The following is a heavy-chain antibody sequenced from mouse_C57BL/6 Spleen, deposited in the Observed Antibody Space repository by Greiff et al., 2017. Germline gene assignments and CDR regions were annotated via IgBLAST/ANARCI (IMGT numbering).Heavy chain of an antibody. CDR2: IYPGDGDT. J-gene: IGHJ4*01. Sequence: VKLQESGPELVKPGASVKISCKASGYAFSSSWMNWVKQRPGKGLEWIGRIYPGDGDTNYNGKFKGKATLTADKSSSTAYMQLSSLTSEDSAVYFCARLSYDYHYYAMDYWGQGTSVTVSS. V-gene: IGHV1-82*01. CDR3: ARLSYDYHYYAMDY. D-gene: IGHD2-4*01. CDR1: GYAFSSSW.